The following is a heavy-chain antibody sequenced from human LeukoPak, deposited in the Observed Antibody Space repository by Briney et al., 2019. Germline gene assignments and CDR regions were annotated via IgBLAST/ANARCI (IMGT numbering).Heavy chain of an antibody. D-gene: IGHD6-13*01. CDR3: ARGVYIAAAQYGY. CDR1: GGSISSYY. J-gene: IGHJ4*02. CDR2: IYYSGST. V-gene: IGHV4-59*01. Sequence: ASETLSLTCTVSGGSISSYYWSWIRQPPGKGLEWIGYIYYSGSTNYNPSLKSRVTISVDTSKNQFSLKLNSVTAADTAVYYCARGVYIAAAQYGYWGQGTLVTVSS.